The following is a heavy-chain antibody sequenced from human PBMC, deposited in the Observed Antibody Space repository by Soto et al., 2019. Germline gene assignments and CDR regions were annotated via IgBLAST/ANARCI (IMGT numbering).Heavy chain of an antibody. V-gene: IGHV3-23*01. Sequence: VQLLESGGGLVQPGGSLRLSCAASGFTFSSYALNWVRQAPGKGLEWVSVISGSGDNTYYADSVKGRFTISRDNSKNTLYLQMNSLRAEDTAVYYCAKDLGTDDFWSAYYTYYYMDVWGKGITVTVSS. CDR2: ISGSGDNT. CDR1: GFTFSSYA. J-gene: IGHJ6*03. CDR3: AKDLGTDDFWSAYYTYYYMDV. D-gene: IGHD3-3*01.